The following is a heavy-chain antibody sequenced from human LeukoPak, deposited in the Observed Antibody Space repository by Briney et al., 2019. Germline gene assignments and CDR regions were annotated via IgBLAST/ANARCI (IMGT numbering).Heavy chain of an antibody. CDR1: GFTFGDYA. Sequence: GGSLRLSCIASGFTFGDYAMSWFRQAPGKGLEWVSIIRSKAYGGTTEYAASVNGRFTISRDDSKSIVYLQMNSLKTEDTAVYYCTRDENSYYDSSGYPRYYWGQGTLVTVSS. CDR3: TRDENSYYDSSGYPRYY. J-gene: IGHJ4*02. V-gene: IGHV3-49*03. D-gene: IGHD3-22*01. CDR2: IRSKAYGGTT.